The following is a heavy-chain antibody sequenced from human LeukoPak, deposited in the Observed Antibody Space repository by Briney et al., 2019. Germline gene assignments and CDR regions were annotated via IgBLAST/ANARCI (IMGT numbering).Heavy chain of an antibody. J-gene: IGHJ1*01. CDR3: ARDPLSGYFQH. CDR2: IKHDGSEK. Sequence: TGGSLRLSCAASGVTFSSYWMSWVRQAPGKGLEWMANIKHDGSEKNYVDSVKGRFTISRDNSKNTLYLQMNSLRAEDTAVYYCARDPLSGYFQHWGQGTLVTVSS. V-gene: IGHV3-7*03. D-gene: IGHD2-15*01. CDR1: GVTFSSYW.